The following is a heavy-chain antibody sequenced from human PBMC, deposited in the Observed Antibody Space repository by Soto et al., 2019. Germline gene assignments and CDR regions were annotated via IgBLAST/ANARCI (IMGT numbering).Heavy chain of an antibody. CDR1: GDSINSGDYH. D-gene: IGHD5-18*01. CDR3: ARVPVDTYMIYWSDP. Sequence: ETLSLTCSVSGDSINSGDYHWTWMRQAPGKGLQWVGHVYFSGSTNYNPTLRSRVSISVDTSKNQFSLKLRSVTAGDTAVYYCARVPVDTYMIYWSDPWGQGTLVTVSS. J-gene: IGHJ5*02. CDR2: VYFSGST. V-gene: IGHV4-61*08.